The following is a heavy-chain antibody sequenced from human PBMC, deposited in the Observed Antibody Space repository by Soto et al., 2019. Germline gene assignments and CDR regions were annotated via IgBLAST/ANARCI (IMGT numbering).Heavy chain of an antibody. CDR3: ASGYYDFWSGYYMYFQH. V-gene: IGHV4-59*01. D-gene: IGHD3-3*01. CDR1: GGSISSYD. J-gene: IGHJ1*01. CDR2: IYCSGST. Sequence: QVQLQESGPGLVKPSETLSLTCTVSGGSISSYDWSWIRQPPGKGLEWIGYIYCSGSTNYNPSLKSRVSISVDTSKNQFSLKLSSVTAADTAVYYCASGYYDFWSGYYMYFQHWGQGTLVTVSS.